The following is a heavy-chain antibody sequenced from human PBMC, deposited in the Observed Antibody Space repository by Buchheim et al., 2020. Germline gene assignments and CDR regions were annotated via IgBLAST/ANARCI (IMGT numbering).Heavy chain of an antibody. V-gene: IGHV3-23*01. J-gene: IGHJ6*02. CDR3: AKDSGYNYTGLDV. Sequence: QLLESGGGLEQPGTSLRLSCEASGFPFSSYAMSWVRQAPGKGLEWVAAVSGTGGSTFYADSVKGRLTISRDNSKNTFYLQMDSLRADDTAVYYCAKDSGYNYTGLDVWGQGTT. CDR1: GFPFSSYA. CDR2: VSGTGGST.